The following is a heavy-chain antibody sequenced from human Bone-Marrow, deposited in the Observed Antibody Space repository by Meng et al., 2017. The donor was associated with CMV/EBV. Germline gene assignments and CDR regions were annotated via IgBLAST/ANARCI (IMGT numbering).Heavy chain of an antibody. V-gene: IGHV3-23*01. Sequence: GESLKISCAASGFTFSSYAMSWVRQAPGKGLEWVSAISGSGGSTYYADSVKGRFTISRDNSKNTLYLQMNSLRAEDTAVYYCAKDQNTMIVGGCMDVWGQGTTVTVSS. CDR3: AKDQNTMIVGGCMDV. D-gene: IGHD3-22*01. CDR2: ISGSGGST. CDR1: GFTFSSYA. J-gene: IGHJ6*02.